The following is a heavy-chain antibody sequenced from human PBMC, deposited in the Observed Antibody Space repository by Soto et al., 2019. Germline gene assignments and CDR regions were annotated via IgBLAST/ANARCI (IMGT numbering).Heavy chain of an antibody. J-gene: IGHJ6*02. V-gene: IGHV3-21*01. Sequence: EVQLVESGGGLVKPGGSLRLSCAASGFTFSSYSMNWVRQAPGKGLEWVSSISSSISYIYYAHSVKGRFTISRDNDKNSRYLQMNSLRAEDTAVYYCARDNLPVKALYYYYGMDVWGQGTTVTVSS. CDR2: ISSSISYI. CDR1: GFTFSSYS. CDR3: ARDNLPVKALYYYYGMDV. D-gene: IGHD3-22*01.